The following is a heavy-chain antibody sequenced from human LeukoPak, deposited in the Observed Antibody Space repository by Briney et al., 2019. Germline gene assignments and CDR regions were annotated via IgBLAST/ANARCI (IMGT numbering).Heavy chain of an antibody. J-gene: IGHJ4*02. V-gene: IGHV3-21*01. D-gene: IGHD3-10*01. CDR2: ISSSSSYI. CDR1: GFTFSSYS. CDR3: AREDSYYYGSGIYSFDY. Sequence: GGSLRLSCAASGFTFSSYSMNWVRQAPGKGLEWVSSISSSSSYIYYADSVKGRFTISRDNAKNSLYLQMNSLRAEDTAMYYCAREDSYYYGSGIYSFDYWGQGTLVTVSS.